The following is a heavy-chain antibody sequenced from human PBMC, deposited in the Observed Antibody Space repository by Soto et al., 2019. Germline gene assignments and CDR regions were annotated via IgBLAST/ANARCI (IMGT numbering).Heavy chain of an antibody. J-gene: IGHJ2*01. CDR1: GGSFSGYY. CDR2: INDRGSI. CDR3: ARESHDILTGPPWVWYFDL. V-gene: IGHV4-34*01. D-gene: IGHD3-9*01. Sequence: QVQLQQWGAGPLRPLETLSLTCGVSGGSFSGYYWAWIRQSPGKGLEGIGEINDRGSIDYNPSLKSRATISVDTSKTHYSLNLRSVTAADTAVYYCARESHDILTGPPWVWYFDLWGRGTLVTVSS.